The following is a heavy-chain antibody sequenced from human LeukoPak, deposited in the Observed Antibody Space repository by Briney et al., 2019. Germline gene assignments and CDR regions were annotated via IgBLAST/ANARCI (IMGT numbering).Heavy chain of an antibody. Sequence: GSLRLSCAASGFTFSSYSMNWVRQAPGKGLEWVSSISSSSSYIYYADSVKGRFTISRDNAKNSLYLQMNSLRAEDTAVYYCARDRSTTVVTPAYFDYWGQGTLVTVSS. V-gene: IGHV3-21*01. CDR3: ARDRSTTVVTPAYFDY. J-gene: IGHJ4*02. CDR1: GFTFSSYS. D-gene: IGHD4-23*01. CDR2: ISSSSSYI.